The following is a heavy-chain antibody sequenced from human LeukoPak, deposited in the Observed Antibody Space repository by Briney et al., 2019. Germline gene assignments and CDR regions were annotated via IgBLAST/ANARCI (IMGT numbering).Heavy chain of an antibody. CDR3: ARDPRKFEWPNKEGNWFDP. J-gene: IGHJ5*02. CDR2: INPNSGGT. V-gene: IGHV1-2*02. D-gene: IGHD2-8*01. CDR1: GYTFTGYY. Sequence: GASVKVSCKASGYTFTGYYMHWVRQAPGQGLEWMGWINPNSGGTNYAQKFQGRVTMTRDTSISTAYMELSRLRSDDTAVYYCARDPRKFEWPNKEGNWFDPWGQGTLVTVSS.